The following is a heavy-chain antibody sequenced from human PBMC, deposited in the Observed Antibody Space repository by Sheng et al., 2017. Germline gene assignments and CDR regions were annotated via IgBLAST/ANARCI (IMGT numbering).Heavy chain of an antibody. Sequence: QVQLVQSGAEVKKPGSSVKVSCKASGGTFSSYTISWVRQAPGQGLEWMGRIIPILGIANYAQKFQGRVTITADKSTSTAYMELSSLRSEDTAVYYCAIRGDGDYPWDYWGRGNPGHRLL. J-gene: IGHJ4*02. CDR3: AIRGDGDYPWDY. V-gene: IGHV1-69*02. CDR1: GGTFSSYT. CDR2: IIPILGIA. D-gene: IGHD4-17*01.